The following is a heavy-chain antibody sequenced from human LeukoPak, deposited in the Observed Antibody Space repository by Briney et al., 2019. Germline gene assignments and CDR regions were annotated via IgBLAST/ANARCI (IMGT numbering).Heavy chain of an antibody. J-gene: IGHJ6*03. V-gene: IGHV3-72*01. Sequence: GGSLRLSCVVSGFTFSDYYIDWVRQAPGKGLEWVGRTSNKVNSYTTEYAASVKGRFTISRDDSKNSLYLQMDSLKTEDTAVYYCARGPVGRIWSYYYFMDVWGKGTTVTVSS. CDR3: ARGPVGRIWSYYYFMDV. CDR1: GFTFSDYY. D-gene: IGHD3-10*01. CDR2: TSNKVNSYTT.